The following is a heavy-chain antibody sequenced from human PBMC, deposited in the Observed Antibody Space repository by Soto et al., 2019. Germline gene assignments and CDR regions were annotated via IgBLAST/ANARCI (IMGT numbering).Heavy chain of an antibody. CDR1: GGSISSGGYY. V-gene: IGHV4-31*03. CDR2: IYYSGST. CDR3: ARSVFP. Sequence: QVQLQESGPGLVKPSQTLSLTCTVSGGSISSGGYYWNWIRQHPGKGLEWIGYIYYSGSTDYNPSLKGRFTVSGYASKNHSSLKLSSVTAADTAVYYCARSVFPWGQGTLVTVSS. J-gene: IGHJ5*02.